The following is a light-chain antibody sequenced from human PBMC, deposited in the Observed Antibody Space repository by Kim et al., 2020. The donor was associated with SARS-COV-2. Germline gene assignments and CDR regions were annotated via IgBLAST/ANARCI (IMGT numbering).Light chain of an antibody. J-gene: IGKJ1*01. Sequence: EIVLTQSPDTLSLSPGERATLFCSASESIKSNHLAWYQQKPGQSPRLLLYHATSRATGIPDRFRGTGSGTDFSLTITSLEPEDVAVYYCQQFGKSSMTFGQGTKVDIK. V-gene: IGKV3D-20*02. CDR2: HAT. CDR1: ESIKSNH. CDR3: QQFGKSSMT.